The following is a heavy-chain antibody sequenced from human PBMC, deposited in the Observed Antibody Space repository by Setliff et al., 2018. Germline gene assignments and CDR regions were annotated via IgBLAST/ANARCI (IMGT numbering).Heavy chain of an antibody. V-gene: IGHV3-15*01. J-gene: IGHJ4*02. Sequence: SLRLSCLASGFSFSNTKMSWIRQAPGKGLEWVGRIKSAADGGTLEYAAAVNGRFTVSRDDSKNTLFLQMNSLKTEDTALYYCTTDWSRGDSGNYLRLDYWGPGTLVTVSS. CDR1: GFSFSNTK. CDR3: TTDWSRGDSGNYLRLDY. CDR2: IKSAADGGTL. D-gene: IGHD3-10*01.